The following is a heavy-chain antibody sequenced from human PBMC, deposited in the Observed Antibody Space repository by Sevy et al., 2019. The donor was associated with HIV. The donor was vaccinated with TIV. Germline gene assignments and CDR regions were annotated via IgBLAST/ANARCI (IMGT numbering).Heavy chain of an antibody. J-gene: IGHJ3*02. CDR2: IIPIFGTA. CDR3: ARDEQTYYYDSSGYYYVPVMGFDI. D-gene: IGHD3-22*01. Sequence: ASVKVSCKASGGTFSSYAISWVRQAPGQGLEWMGGIIPIFGTANYAQKFQGRVTITADESTSTAYMERSSLRSEDTAVYYCARDEQTYYYDSSGYYYVPVMGFDIWGQGTMVTVSS. V-gene: IGHV1-69*13. CDR1: GGTFSSYA.